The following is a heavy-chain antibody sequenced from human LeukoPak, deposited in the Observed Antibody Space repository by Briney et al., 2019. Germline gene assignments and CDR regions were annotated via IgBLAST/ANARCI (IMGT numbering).Heavy chain of an antibody. CDR3: AKQLTAGGYYFDY. Sequence: PGGSLRLSCAASGFTFSSYSMNWVRQAPGKGLEWVSSISSSSSYIYYADSVKGRFTISRDNSKNTLYLQMNSLRAEDTAVYYCAKQLTAGGYYFDYWGQGTLVTVSS. J-gene: IGHJ4*02. D-gene: IGHD1-1*01. CDR1: GFTFSSYS. V-gene: IGHV3-21*04. CDR2: ISSSSSYI.